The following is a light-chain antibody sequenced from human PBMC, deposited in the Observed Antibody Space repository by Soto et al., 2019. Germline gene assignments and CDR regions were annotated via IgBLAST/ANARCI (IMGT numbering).Light chain of an antibody. Sequence: EIVMTQSPVTLSVSPGERATLSCRASESVRSNLAWYQQIPGRAPRLLIYDASIRATGVPDRFSGSGSGTDFTLTISRLEPEDFAVYYCQQYGSSPWTFGQGTKVDIK. V-gene: IGKV3-20*01. CDR2: DAS. CDR3: QQYGSSPWT. CDR1: ESVRSN. J-gene: IGKJ1*01.